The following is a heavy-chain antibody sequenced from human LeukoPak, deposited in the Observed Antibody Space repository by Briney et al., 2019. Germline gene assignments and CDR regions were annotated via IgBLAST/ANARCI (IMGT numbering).Heavy chain of an antibody. CDR1: GFTFSSYA. D-gene: IGHD6-19*01. V-gene: IGHV3-30-3*01. J-gene: IGHJ4*02. CDR2: ISYDGSNK. Sequence: GRSLRLSCAASGFTFSSYAMHWVRQAPGKGLEWVAFISYDGSNKYYADSLKARFTISRDNSKDTLYLQMNSLRAEDTAVYYCARDFRPYSSGWSGFDYWGQGTLVTVPS. CDR3: ARDFRPYSSGWSGFDY.